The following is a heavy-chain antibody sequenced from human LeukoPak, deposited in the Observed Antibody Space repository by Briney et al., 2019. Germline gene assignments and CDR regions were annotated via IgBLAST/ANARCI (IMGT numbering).Heavy chain of an antibody. CDR1: GFSLSTSGMR. V-gene: IGHV2-70*04. CDR3: AQGNYYGSGSYRYYFDY. Sequence: SGPTLVNPTQTLTLTCTFSGFSLSTSGMRVSWLRQPPGKALEWLARIDWDDDKFYSTSLKTRLTISKDTSKNQVVLTMTNMDPVDTATYYCAQGNYYGSGSYRYYFDYWGQGTLVTVSS. D-gene: IGHD3-10*01. CDR2: IDWDDDK. J-gene: IGHJ4*02.